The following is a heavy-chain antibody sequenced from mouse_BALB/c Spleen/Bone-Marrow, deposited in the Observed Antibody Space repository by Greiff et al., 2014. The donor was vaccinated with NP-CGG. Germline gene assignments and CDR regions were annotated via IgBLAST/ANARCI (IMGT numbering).Heavy chain of an antibody. CDR3: ARSPMITESYAMDY. CDR2: IAPGSGNT. V-gene: IGHV1S41*01. Sequence: DLVTPGASVKLSCKASGYTLTSYWVNWIKQRPGQGLGWIGRIAPGSGNTYYNEMFKGKATLTVDTSSRTAYIQLSSLSSEDSPVYFCARSPMITESYAMDYWGQGTSVTVSS. CDR1: GYTLTSYW. J-gene: IGHJ4*01. D-gene: IGHD2-4*01.